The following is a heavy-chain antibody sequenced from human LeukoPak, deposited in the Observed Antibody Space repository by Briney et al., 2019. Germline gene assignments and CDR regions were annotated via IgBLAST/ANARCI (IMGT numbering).Heavy chain of an antibody. CDR1: GFTFSSYS. CDR3: AKNQGQWLVPVDY. Sequence: GGSLRLSCAASGFTFSSYSMNWVRQAPGKGLEWVSSMSGSGGSTYYADSVKGRFTISRDNSKNTLYLQMNNLRAEDTALYYCAKNQGQWLVPVDYWGQGTLVTVSS. D-gene: IGHD6-19*01. CDR2: MSGSGGST. V-gene: IGHV3-23*01. J-gene: IGHJ4*02.